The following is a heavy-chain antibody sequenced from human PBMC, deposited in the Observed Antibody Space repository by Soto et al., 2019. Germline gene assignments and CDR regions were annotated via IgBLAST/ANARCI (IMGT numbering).Heavy chain of an antibody. CDR3: ASSGYSSGWY. J-gene: IGHJ4*02. V-gene: IGHV4-38-2*01. D-gene: IGHD6-19*01. CDR2: IYHSGST. CDR1: GYSISSGYY. Sequence: LSLTCAVSGYSISSGYYWGWIRQPPGKGLEWIGSIYHSGSTYYNPSLKSRVTISVDTSKNQFSLKLSSVTAADTAVYYCASSGYSSGWYWGQGTLVTVSS.